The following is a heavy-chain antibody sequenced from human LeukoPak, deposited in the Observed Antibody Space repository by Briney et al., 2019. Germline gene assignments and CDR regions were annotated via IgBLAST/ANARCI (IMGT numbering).Heavy chain of an antibody. J-gene: IGHJ3*02. CDR3: ARDYGDYEVTYAFDI. D-gene: IGHD4-17*01. V-gene: IGHV1-2*04. CDR2: INPNSGGT. Sequence: ASVKVSCKASGYTFTGYYMHWVRQAPGQGLEWMGRINPNSGGTNYAQKFQGWVTMTRDTSISTAYMELSRLRSGDTAVYYCARDYGDYEVTYAFDIWGQGTMVTVSS. CDR1: GYTFTGYY.